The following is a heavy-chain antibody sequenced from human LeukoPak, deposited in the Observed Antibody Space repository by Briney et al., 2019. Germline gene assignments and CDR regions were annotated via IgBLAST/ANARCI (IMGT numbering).Heavy chain of an antibody. V-gene: IGHV1-46*01. Sequence: ASVKVSCKASGYTLTNYYMHWVRQAPGQGLEWMGIINPSGGSTTYAQKFQGRVTMTRDMSTSTVYMELSSLRSEDTAVYYCGRDLNRSGYTREGRFDPWGQGTLVTVSP. CDR3: GRDLNRSGYTREGRFDP. CDR1: GYTLTNYY. CDR2: INPSGGST. D-gene: IGHD3-22*01. J-gene: IGHJ5*02.